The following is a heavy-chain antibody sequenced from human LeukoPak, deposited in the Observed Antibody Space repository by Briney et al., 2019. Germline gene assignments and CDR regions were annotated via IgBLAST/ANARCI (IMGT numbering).Heavy chain of an antibody. CDR2: LYQGGST. CDR3: ARAHRAVAGYFDY. V-gene: IGHV4-30-2*06. J-gene: IGHJ4*02. Sequence: PSQTLSLTCAVSGGSISSGGFSWSWIRQSPGKGLEYIGYLYQGGSTYYNPSLSSRVTISGDRSKNHFFLTLTSVTAADTAVYYCARAHRAVAGYFDYWGQGTLVTVSS. CDR1: GGSISSGGFS. D-gene: IGHD6-19*01.